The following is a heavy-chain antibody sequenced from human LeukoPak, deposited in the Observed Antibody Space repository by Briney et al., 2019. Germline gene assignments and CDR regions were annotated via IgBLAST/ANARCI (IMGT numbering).Heavy chain of an antibody. J-gene: IGHJ4*02. V-gene: IGHV3-33*01. CDR2: IWYDGSGK. CDR1: GFTFSSYG. D-gene: IGHD6-19*01. CDR3: VRLGSDWSTDY. Sequence: GGSLSLSSVASGFTFSSYGIHWVRQAPGKGLEWVAVIWYDGSGKYYADSVKGRFTISRDNSKNTLYLQMNSLRGDDTAVYYCVRLGSDWSTDYWGQGTLVTVSS.